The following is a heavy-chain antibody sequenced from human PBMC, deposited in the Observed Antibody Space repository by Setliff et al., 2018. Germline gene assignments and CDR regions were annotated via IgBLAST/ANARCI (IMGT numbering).Heavy chain of an antibody. D-gene: IGHD2-8*02. V-gene: IGHV4-59*08. CDR3: ARLSPYNTGPPFDY. Sequence: PSETLSLTCSVSGDPIFDNYWSWIRQSPGRGLEWIAYISYTGSTNYNPSLKSRVTISLDTSKNHFSLNLRSVTAADTAVYYCARLSPYNTGPPFDYWGQGTLVTV. J-gene: IGHJ4*02. CDR1: GDPIFDNY. CDR2: ISYTGST.